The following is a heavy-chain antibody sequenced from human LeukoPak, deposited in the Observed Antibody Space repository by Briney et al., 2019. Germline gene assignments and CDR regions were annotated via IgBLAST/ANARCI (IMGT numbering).Heavy chain of an antibody. V-gene: IGHV3-49*03. CDR1: GFTFGDYA. CDR2: IRSQTYGGTT. CDR3: TSSAMPLAFDY. D-gene: IGHD2-2*01. Sequence: GGSLRLSCTASGFTFGDYAMSWFRQAPGKGLEWVGFIRSQTYGGTTEYAASVKGRFTISGDDSKSIAYLQMNSLKTEDTAVCYCTSSAMPLAFDYWGQGTLVTVSS. J-gene: IGHJ4*02.